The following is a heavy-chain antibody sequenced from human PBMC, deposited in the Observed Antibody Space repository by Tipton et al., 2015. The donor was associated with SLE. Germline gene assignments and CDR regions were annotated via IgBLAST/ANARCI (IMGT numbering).Heavy chain of an antibody. J-gene: IGHJ3*02. CDR2: IDPSDSYT. Sequence: QSGAEVKKPGESLRISCKGSGYSFTSYWISWVRQMPGKGLEWMGRIDPSDSYTNYSPSFQGHVTISADKSISTAYLQWSSLKASDTAMYYCARPRMMTFGGLTPEAFDIWGQGTIVTVSS. CDR1: GYSFTSYW. CDR3: ARPRMMTFGGLTPEAFDI. D-gene: IGHD3-16*01. V-gene: IGHV5-10-1*01.